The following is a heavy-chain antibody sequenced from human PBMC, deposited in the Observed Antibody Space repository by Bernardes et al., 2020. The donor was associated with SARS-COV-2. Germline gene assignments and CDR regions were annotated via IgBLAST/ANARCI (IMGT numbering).Heavy chain of an antibody. D-gene: IGHD3-3*01. J-gene: IGHJ6*02. CDR3: ARDLRTIPWSETDQTRGPPYYYGMDV. CDR1: GYTFTGYY. Sequence: ASVKVSCKASGYTFTGYYMHWVRQAPGQGLEWMGWINPNSGGTNYAQKFQGWVTMTRDTSISTAYMELSRLRSDDTAVYYCARDLRTIPWSETDQTRGPPYYYGMDVWGQGTTVTVSS. V-gene: IGHV1-2*04. CDR2: INPNSGGT.